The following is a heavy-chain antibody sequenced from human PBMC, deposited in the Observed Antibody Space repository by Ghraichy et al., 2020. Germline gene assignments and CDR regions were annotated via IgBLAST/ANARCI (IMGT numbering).Heavy chain of an antibody. V-gene: IGHV3-21*01. CDR3: ARIGADDAFDI. J-gene: IGHJ3*02. CDR2: ISSSSSYI. D-gene: IGHD3-10*01. Sequence: GESLNISCAASGFTFSSYSMNWVRQAPGKGLEWVSSISSSSSYIYYADSVKGRFTISRDNAKNSLYLQMNSLRAEDTAVYYCARIGADDAFDIWGQGTMVTTSS. CDR1: GFTFSSYS.